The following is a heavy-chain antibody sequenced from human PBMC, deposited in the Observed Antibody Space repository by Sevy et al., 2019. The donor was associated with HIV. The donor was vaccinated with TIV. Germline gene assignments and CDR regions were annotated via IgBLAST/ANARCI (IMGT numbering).Heavy chain of an antibody. Sequence: GGSLRLSCSGSGFIFSDYYMSWIRQAPGRGLEWVSYISGSGITYYADSVEGRFTISRDNARKPLYLQMNSLRADDTAVYYCARDPLLGIAREVARGGYWGQGTLVTVSS. CDR1: GFIFSDYY. CDR3: ARDPLLGIAREVARGGY. D-gene: IGHD2-2*03. V-gene: IGHV3-11*01. CDR2: ISGSGIT. J-gene: IGHJ4*02.